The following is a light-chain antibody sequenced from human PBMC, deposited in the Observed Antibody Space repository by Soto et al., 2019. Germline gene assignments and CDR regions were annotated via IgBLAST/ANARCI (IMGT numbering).Light chain of an antibody. CDR1: QSISPW. CDR2: DAS. J-gene: IGKJ1*01. CDR3: QQYNNHSWT. Sequence: DIQMTQSPSTLSASVGDRVTITCRASQSISPWLAWYQQKPGKAPRLVIYDASSLESGVPSRFSGSGSGTEFTLTISSLQPADFATYYCQQYNNHSWTFGQGTKVEIK. V-gene: IGKV1-5*01.